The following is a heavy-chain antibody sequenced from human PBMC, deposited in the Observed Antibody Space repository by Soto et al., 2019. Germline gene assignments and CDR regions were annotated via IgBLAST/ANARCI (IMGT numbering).Heavy chain of an antibody. CDR2: IHYSGST. CDR3: AREWSSFDY. Sequence: SSETLSLTCTVSAGSISTYYWSWIRQPPGKGLEWIAYIHYSGSTNYNPSLKSRVTISVDTSKNQFSLKLSSATAADTAVYYCAREWSSFDYWGQGALVTVSS. V-gene: IGHV4-59*01. CDR1: AGSISTYY. J-gene: IGHJ4*02. D-gene: IGHD2-15*01.